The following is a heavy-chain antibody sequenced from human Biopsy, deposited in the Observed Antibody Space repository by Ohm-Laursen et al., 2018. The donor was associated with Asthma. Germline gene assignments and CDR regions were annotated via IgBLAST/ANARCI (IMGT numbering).Heavy chain of an antibody. V-gene: IGHV3-23*02. Sequence: SLRLSCTASGFAFDYYAMSWARQAPGEGLAWVATIRPNYRGVDYVASVRGRFTVTRDDSKNTLYLHMSSLRAEDTAVYYCVKDTEETPNGYCTFGVWGQGTMVTVSS. CDR3: VKDTEETPNGYCTFGV. J-gene: IGHJ3*01. CDR2: IRPNYRGV. D-gene: IGHD2-8*01. CDR1: GFAFDYYA.